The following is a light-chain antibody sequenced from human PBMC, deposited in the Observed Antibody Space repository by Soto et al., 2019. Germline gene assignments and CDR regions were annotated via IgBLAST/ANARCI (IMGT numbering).Light chain of an antibody. CDR3: SSYTSSSTV. Sequence: QSALTQPASVSGSPGQSITISCTGTSSDVGGYNYVSWYQQHPGKAPKLMIYEVSNRPSGVSNRFSASKSGNTASLTISGLQADDEADYYGSSYTSSSTVFGGGTKLTVL. V-gene: IGLV2-14*01. J-gene: IGLJ3*02. CDR2: EVS. CDR1: SSDVGGYNY.